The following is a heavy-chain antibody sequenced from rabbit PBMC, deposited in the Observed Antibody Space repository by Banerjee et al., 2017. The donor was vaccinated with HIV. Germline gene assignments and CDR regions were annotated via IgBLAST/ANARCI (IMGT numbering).Heavy chain of an antibody. V-gene: IGHV1S45*01. D-gene: IGHD4-2*01. CDR2: IYSGSGGST. Sequence: QEQLEESGGDLVKPGASLTLTCTASGFSFSSSQWICWVRQAPGKGLEWIACIYSGSGGSTGYATWAKGRFTISKTSSTTVTLQMTSLTAADTATYFCAREPVYAGHGYNLWGQGTLVTVS. CDR1: GFSFSSSQW. CDR3: AREPVYAGHGYNL. J-gene: IGHJ4*01.